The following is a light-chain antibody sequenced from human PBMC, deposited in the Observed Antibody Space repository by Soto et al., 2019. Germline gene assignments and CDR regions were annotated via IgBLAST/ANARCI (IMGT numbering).Light chain of an antibody. J-gene: IGKJ1*01. Sequence: DIVTTQSPLSLPVTPGEPASISCRPSQSLLHRNGYHYLDWYLQKPGRSPQLLIYLGSNRASGVPDRFSGSGSGTDFTLKSSRGEAEDVGVYYCMQALESPWTFGQGTKVEIK. CDR1: QSLLHRNGYHY. CDR3: MQALESPWT. V-gene: IGKV2-28*01. CDR2: LGS.